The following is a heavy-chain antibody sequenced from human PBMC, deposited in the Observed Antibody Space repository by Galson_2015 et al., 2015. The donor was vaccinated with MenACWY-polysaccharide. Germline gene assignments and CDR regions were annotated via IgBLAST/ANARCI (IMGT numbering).Heavy chain of an antibody. CDR3: ARGRLAY. Sequence: SLRLSCAASGFTFSSYTMNWVRQAPGKGLEWLSYISSGSSTRYYADSVKGRFTISRDNAKNSLYLQINSLRAEDTAVYYCARGRLAYWGQGTLVTVSS. CDR1: GFTFSSYT. V-gene: IGHV3-48*01. CDR2: ISSGSSTR. J-gene: IGHJ4*02.